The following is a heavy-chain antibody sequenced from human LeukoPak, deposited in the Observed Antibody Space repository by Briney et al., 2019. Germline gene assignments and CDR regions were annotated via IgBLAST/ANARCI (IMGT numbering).Heavy chain of an antibody. V-gene: IGHV4-59*08. CDR1: GGSISSYY. CDR3: ARSSYCSGGSCSEFDY. J-gene: IGHJ4*02. D-gene: IGHD2-15*01. Sequence: PSETLSLTCTVSGGSISSYYWSWIRQPPGKGLERIGYIYYSGSTNYNPSLKSRVTISVDTSKNQFSLKLSSVTAADTAVYYCARSSYCSGGSCSEFDYWGQGTLVTVSS. CDR2: IYYSGST.